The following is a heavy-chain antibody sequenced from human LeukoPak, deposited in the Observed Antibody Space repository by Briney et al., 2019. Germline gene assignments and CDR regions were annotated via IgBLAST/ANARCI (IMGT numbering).Heavy chain of an antibody. J-gene: IGHJ4*02. Sequence: SVKVSCKASGGTFSSYAISWVRQAPGQGLEWMGGIIPIFGTANYAQKFQGGVTITADESTSTAYMELSSLRSEDTAVYYCARSHGRYCSGGSCHEGYFDYWGQGTLDTVSS. V-gene: IGHV1-69*13. CDR1: GGTFSSYA. D-gene: IGHD2-15*01. CDR3: ARSHGRYCSGGSCHEGYFDY. CDR2: IIPIFGTA.